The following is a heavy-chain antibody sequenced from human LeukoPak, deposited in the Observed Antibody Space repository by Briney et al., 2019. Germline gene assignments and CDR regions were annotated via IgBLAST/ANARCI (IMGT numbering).Heavy chain of an antibody. CDR3: AKLDSVGAVAEYFQH. CDR2: IYSGGTT. CDR1: GFTVSGNY. Sequence: TGGSLRLSCAASGFTVSGNYMSWVRQAPGKGLEWVSVIYSGGTTYYADSVKGRFTISRDSSKNTLYLQMNSLRAEDTAVYYCAKLDSVGAVAEYFQHWGQGTLVTVSS. V-gene: IGHV3-53*01. D-gene: IGHD3-10*01. J-gene: IGHJ1*01.